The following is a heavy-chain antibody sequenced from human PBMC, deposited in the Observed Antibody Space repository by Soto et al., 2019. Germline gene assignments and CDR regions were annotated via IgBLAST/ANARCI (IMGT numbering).Heavy chain of an antibody. D-gene: IGHD6-19*01. CDR1: GFTFSDYY. CDR2: ISSRGSTI. J-gene: IGHJ5*02. CDR3: ARDPVEVAGGDR. Sequence: QVQLVESGGALVKPGGSLRLSCVASGFTFSDYYMTWIRQAPGKGLECLSYISSRGSTIYYADSVKGRFTISRDNAKNTLYLQMNSLRAEDTAVYYGARDPVEVAGGDRWGQGTLVTVSS. V-gene: IGHV3-11*01.